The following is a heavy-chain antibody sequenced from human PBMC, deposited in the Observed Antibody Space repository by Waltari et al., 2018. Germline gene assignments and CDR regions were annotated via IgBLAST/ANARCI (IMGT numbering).Heavy chain of an antibody. J-gene: IGHJ4*02. CDR1: GYTFTSYA. CDR3: ARASSGNTGSTIDY. CDR2: INAGNGNT. Sequence: QVQLVQSGAEVKKPGASVKVSCKASGYTFTSYAMHWVRQAPGQRLEWMGWINAGNGNTKYSQEFQGRVTITRDTSASTAYMELSSLRSEDMAVYYCARASSGNTGSTIDYWGQGTLVTVSS. D-gene: IGHD5-18*01. V-gene: IGHV1-3*03.